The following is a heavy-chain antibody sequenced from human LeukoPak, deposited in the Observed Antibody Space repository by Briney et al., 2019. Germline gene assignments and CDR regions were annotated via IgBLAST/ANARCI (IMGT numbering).Heavy chain of an antibody. CDR2: IDYSGST. CDR1: DGSINGYY. Sequence: SETLSLTCTVSDGSINGYYWTWIRQPPGKGLEWIGYIDYSGSTDYNSSLKSRITFSLDTTNSQISLQLSSVTAADTAVYYCARDSDYGWTNYYYGMDVWGQGTTVTVSS. V-gene: IGHV4-59*01. J-gene: IGHJ6*02. D-gene: IGHD4-17*01. CDR3: ARDSDYGWTNYYYGMDV.